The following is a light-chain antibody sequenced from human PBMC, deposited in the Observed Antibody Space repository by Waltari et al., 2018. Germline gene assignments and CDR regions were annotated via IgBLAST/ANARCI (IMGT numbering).Light chain of an antibody. CDR2: WAS. J-gene: IGKJ1*01. Sequence: DIVMIQSPDSLAVSLGERATIDCKSSQSVFYRSDNKNYLAWYQHKPGQPPKLLFYWASTREAGVPDRFSASGSGTDFTLTINNLQAEDVSVYYCQQYYRSRTFGQGTKVEIK. CDR3: QQYYRSRT. V-gene: IGKV4-1*01. CDR1: QSVFYRSDNKNY.